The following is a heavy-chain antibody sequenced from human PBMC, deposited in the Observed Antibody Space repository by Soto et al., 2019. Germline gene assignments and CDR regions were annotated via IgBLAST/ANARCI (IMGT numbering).Heavy chain of an antibody. V-gene: IGHV4-31*03. CDR2: ISYSGST. CDR3: ARALAPGYSSSWYASYWYFDL. D-gene: IGHD6-13*01. Sequence: QVQLQESGPGLVKPSQTLSLTCTVSGGSISSGGYYWSWIRQHPGKGLEWIGYISYSGSTYYNPSSKGRVTISVDTSKNQFSLKLSSVTAADTAVYYCARALAPGYSSSWYASYWYFDLWGRGTLVTVSS. CDR1: GGSISSGGYY. J-gene: IGHJ2*01.